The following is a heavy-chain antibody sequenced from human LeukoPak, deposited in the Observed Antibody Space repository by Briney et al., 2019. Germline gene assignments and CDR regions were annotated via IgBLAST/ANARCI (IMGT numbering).Heavy chain of an antibody. V-gene: IGHV3-30-3*01. J-gene: IGHJ4*02. CDR3: ARDIGEHYYDSSGYYDY. Sequence: GGSLRLSCAASGFTFSSYAMHWVRQAPGKGLEWVAVISYDGSNKYYAGSVKGRFTISRDNSKNTLYLQMNSLRAEDTAVYYCARDIGEHYYDSSGYYDYWGQGTLVTVSS. CDR1: GFTFSSYA. D-gene: IGHD3-22*01. CDR2: ISYDGSNK.